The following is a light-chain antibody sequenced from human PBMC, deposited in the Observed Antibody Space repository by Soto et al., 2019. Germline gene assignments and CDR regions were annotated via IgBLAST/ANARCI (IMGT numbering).Light chain of an antibody. V-gene: IGKV3-15*01. CDR3: QQYYNWPPYT. CDR2: VAS. CDR1: QSVSSN. J-gene: IGKJ2*01. Sequence: EVVLTQSPATLSLSPGDRATLSCRASQSVSSNLAWYQQKPGQCPRLLIYVASTRATGVPPRFSGSRSGTDFTLAISPVQTEDFAVYYCQQYYNWPPYTFGQGTKL.